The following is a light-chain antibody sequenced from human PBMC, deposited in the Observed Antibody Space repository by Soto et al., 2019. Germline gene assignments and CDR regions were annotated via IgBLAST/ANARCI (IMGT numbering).Light chain of an antibody. J-gene: IGKJ4*01. Sequence: DIVMTHSPYSLPVSLGERATINCKSSQSVLYTSNNKTYLAWYQQKPGQPPKLLIYWASTRESGVPDRFSGSGSGTDFTLTISSLQAEDVAVYYCQQYYSTPLTFGGGTKVDIK. CDR3: QQYYSTPLT. CDR1: QSVLYTSNNKTY. CDR2: WAS. V-gene: IGKV4-1*01.